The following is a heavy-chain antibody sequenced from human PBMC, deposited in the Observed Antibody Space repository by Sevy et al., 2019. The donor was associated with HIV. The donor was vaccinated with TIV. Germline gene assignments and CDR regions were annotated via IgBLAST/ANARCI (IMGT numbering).Heavy chain of an antibody. J-gene: IGHJ4*02. D-gene: IGHD4-17*01. V-gene: IGHV3-33*01. Sequence: GGSLRLSCAASGFTFSTYGMHWVRQAPGKGLEWVAVMWFDGSNTYYADSVKGRFTISRVIVKNTLHLQMNSLRAEDTAVYYCARDLEFYDYGDYGPAFMPDYWGQGTLVTVSS. CDR3: ARDLEFYDYGDYGPAFMPDY. CDR2: MWFDGSNT. CDR1: GFTFSTYG.